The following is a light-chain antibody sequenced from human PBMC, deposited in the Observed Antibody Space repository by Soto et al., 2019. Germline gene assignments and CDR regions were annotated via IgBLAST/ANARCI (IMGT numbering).Light chain of an antibody. Sequence: EVVLTQSPATLSLSPGERATLSCRASQNVRTFLDWYQQKPGQAPRLLIYGASNRATGIPARFIGSGSGTDFTLTISGLEPEDFAVYYCQQHSHWPPWTFGQGTRVEIQ. CDR2: GAS. V-gene: IGKV3-11*01. CDR3: QQHSHWPPWT. CDR1: QNVRTF. J-gene: IGKJ1*01.